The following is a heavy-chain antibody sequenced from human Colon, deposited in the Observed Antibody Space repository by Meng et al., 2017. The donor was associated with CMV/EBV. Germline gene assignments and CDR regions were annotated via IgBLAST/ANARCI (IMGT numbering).Heavy chain of an antibody. J-gene: IGHJ4*02. CDR2: IHSSGTT. CDR3: VRGGGIGVADY. Sequence: SETLSLTCIISGASISSTDYWGWIRQPPGKGLEWIGNIHSSGTTYYNPSLKSRVTISVDTSKNQVSPKVNSVTAADTAMYYCVRGGGIGVADYWGQGTLVTVSS. D-gene: IGHD6-19*01. CDR1: GASISSTDY. V-gene: IGHV4-39*07.